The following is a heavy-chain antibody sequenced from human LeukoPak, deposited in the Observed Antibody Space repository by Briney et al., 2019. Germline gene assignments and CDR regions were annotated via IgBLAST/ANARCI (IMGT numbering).Heavy chain of an antibody. CDR3: ARVITMARTIFGVVITPNYYYYYMDV. D-gene: IGHD3-3*01. J-gene: IGHJ6*03. CDR2: ISSNGGST. Sequence: GGSLRLSCAASGFTFSSYAMHWVRQAPGKGLEYVSAISSNGGSTYYANSVKGRFTISRDNSKNTLYLQMGSLRAEDMAVYYCARVITMARTIFGVVITPNYYYYYMDVWGKGTTVTVSS. V-gene: IGHV3-64*01. CDR1: GFTFSSYA.